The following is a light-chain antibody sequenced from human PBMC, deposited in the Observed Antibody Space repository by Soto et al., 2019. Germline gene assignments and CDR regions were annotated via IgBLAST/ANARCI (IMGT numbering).Light chain of an antibody. Sequence: EIVRTQSPVTLSLSPGESATLSCRASQSISRNLAWYQQKLGQAPRLLIYGASTRATGIPARFSGRGSGTEVTLTISSLKSEDFEVYYCQQYNNWPETVGQGTKVDI. CDR1: QSISRN. V-gene: IGKV3-15*01. CDR3: QQYNNWPET. J-gene: IGKJ1*01. CDR2: GAS.